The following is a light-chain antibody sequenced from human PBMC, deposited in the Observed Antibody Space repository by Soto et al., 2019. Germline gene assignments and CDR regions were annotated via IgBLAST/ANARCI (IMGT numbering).Light chain of an antibody. CDR2: EVS. CDR1: SSDVGSYNR. J-gene: IGLJ2*01. Sequence: QSALTQPPSVSGSPGQSVTISCTGTSSDVGSYNRVSWYQQPPGTAPKLMIYEVSNRPSGVPDRFSGSKSGNTASLTISGLQAEDEADYYCSSYTSSGVVFGGGTKLTVL. V-gene: IGLV2-18*02. CDR3: SSYTSSGVV.